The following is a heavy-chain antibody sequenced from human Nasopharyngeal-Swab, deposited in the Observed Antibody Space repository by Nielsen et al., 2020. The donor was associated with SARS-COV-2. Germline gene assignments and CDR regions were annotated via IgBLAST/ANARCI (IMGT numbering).Heavy chain of an antibody. J-gene: IGHJ4*02. D-gene: IGHD3-22*01. CDR2: INHSGST. CDR1: GGSFSGYY. Sequence: SETLSLTCAVYGGSFSGYYWRWIRQPPGKGLEWSGEINHSGSTNYNPSLKSRVTISVDTSKNQFSLKLSSVTAADTAVYYCARDFAMYYYDSSGYYYWGQGTLVTVSS. CDR3: ARDFAMYYYDSSGYYY. V-gene: IGHV4-34*01.